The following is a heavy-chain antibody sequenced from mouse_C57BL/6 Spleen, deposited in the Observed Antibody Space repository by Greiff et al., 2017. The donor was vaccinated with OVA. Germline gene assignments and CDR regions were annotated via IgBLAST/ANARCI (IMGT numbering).Heavy chain of an antibody. Sequence: DVHLVESEGGLVQPGSSMKLSCTASGFTFSDYYMAWVRQVPEKGLEWVANINYDGSSNYYLASLKSRFIISRDNAKNFLYLQMSSLKSEDTATYYCARDDDYDGVFDYWGQGTTLTVSS. CDR2: INYDGSSN. CDR1: GFTFSDYY. J-gene: IGHJ2*01. V-gene: IGHV5-16*01. CDR3: ARDDDYDGVFDY. D-gene: IGHD2-4*01.